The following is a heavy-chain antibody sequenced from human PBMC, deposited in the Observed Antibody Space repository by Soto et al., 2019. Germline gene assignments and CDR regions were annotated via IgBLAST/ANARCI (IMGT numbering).Heavy chain of an antibody. CDR1: GYSFTDYH. CDR3: ARGDSTDCSNGVCSFFYNHDMDV. D-gene: IGHD2-8*01. CDR2: INPKSGGT. J-gene: IGHJ6*02. V-gene: IGHV1-2*04. Sequence: ALLKVCGKASGYSFTDYHIHWVRQAPGQGLEWLGRINPKSGGTSTAQKFQGWVTMTTDTSISTASMELTRLTSDDTAIYYCARGDSTDCSNGVCSFFYNHDMDVWGQGTTVTVSS.